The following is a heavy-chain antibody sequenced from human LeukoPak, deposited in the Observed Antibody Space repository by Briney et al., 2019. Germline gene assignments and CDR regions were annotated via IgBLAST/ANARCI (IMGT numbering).Heavy chain of an antibody. D-gene: IGHD2-2*01. V-gene: IGHV1-2*02. CDR2: INPNDGDT. J-gene: IGHJ4*02. CDR1: GYTFTDYY. CDR3: ARANFLYCSSSTCLFDY. Sequence: ASVKVSCKASGYTFTDYYMHWVRQAPGQGFEWMGWINPNDGDTNYAQKFQGRVTMTRDTSISTAHMEVSRLRSDDTAAYHCARANFLYCSSSTCLFDYWGQGTLVTVSS.